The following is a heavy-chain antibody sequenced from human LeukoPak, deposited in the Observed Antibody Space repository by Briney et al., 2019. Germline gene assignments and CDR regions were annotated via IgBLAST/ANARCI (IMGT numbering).Heavy chain of an antibody. D-gene: IGHD6-13*01. V-gene: IGHV4-34*01. J-gene: IGHJ6*03. CDR2: INHSGST. CDR3: ARRIAAAGTNYYYYYMDV. Sequence: PSETLSLTCAVYGGSFSGYYWSWIRQPPGKGLEWIGEINHSGSTNYNPSLKSRVTISVDTSKNQFSLQLNSVTPEDTAVYYCARRIAAAGTNYYYYYMDVWGKGTTVTVSS. CDR1: GGSFSGYY.